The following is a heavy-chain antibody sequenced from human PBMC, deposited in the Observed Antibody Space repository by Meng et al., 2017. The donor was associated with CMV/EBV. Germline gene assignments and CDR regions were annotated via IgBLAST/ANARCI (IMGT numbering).Heavy chain of an antibody. CDR3: ARVFGYDFWSGYFDY. J-gene: IGHJ4*02. D-gene: IGHD3-3*01. V-gene: IGHV3-11*01. CDR2: ISSSGSTI. CDR1: GFTFSDYY. Sequence: GESLKISCAASGFTFSDYYVSWIRQAPGKGLEWVSYISSSGSTIYYADSVKGRFTISRDNAKNSLYLQMNSLRAEDTAVYYCARVFGYDFWSGYFDYWGQGTLVTVSS.